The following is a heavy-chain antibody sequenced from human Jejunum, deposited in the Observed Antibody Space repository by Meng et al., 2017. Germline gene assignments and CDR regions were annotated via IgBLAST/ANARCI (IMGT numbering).Heavy chain of an antibody. V-gene: IGHV3-30*04. Sequence: GESLKISCAVSGFSFSSYVMYWVRQAPGKGLEWVAFISHDGSNSDYADSVKGRFTISRDNSKNTLYLHMNSLSIDDTAVYYCARSRVSYGSGSYAYWGQGTLVTVSS. D-gene: IGHD3-10*01. CDR1: GFSFSSYV. J-gene: IGHJ4*02. CDR2: ISHDGSNS. CDR3: ARSRVSYGSGSYAY.